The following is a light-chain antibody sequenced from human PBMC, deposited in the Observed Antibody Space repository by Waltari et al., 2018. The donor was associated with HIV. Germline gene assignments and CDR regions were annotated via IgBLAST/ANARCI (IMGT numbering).Light chain of an antibody. CDR1: SSDVGGYKS. J-gene: IGLJ3*02. CDR3: CSYAGNYTLV. CDR2: DVS. Sequence: QSALTQLRPASGPPGPLVTISCTGTSSDVGGYKSVPWYQQHPGKAPKFMIYDVSKRPSGVPDRFSGSKSGNTASLTISGLQAEDEADYYCCSYAGNYTLVFGGGTKLTVL. V-gene: IGLV2-11*01.